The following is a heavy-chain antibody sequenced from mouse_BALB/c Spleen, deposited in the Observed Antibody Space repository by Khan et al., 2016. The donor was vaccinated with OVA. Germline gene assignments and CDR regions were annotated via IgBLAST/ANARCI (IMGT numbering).Heavy chain of an antibody. Sequence: QVQLKQSGPGLVAPSQSLSITCTVSGFSLTSYGVHWVRQPPGKGLEWLGIIWAGGSTNYNSALMSRLSISKDNSKSQVLLKMNSRQTDDTAMYYCARDTTATPYWGQGTLVTVSA. CDR3: ARDTTATPY. V-gene: IGHV2-9*02. D-gene: IGHD1-2*01. J-gene: IGHJ3*01. CDR2: IWAGGST. CDR1: GFSLTSYG.